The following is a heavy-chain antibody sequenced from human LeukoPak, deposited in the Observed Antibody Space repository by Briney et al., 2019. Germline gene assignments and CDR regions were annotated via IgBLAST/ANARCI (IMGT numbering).Heavy chain of an antibody. V-gene: IGHV1-18*01. J-gene: IGHJ6*02. Sequence: ASVKVSCKASGNTFTSYGISWVRQAPGQGLEWMGWISAYNGNTNYAQKLQGRVTMTTDTSTSTAYMELRSLRSDDTAVYYCARWPDYYDTSKYYYGMDVSGRGTTVTVSS. CDR2: ISAYNGNT. CDR1: GNTFTSYG. CDR3: ARWPDYYDTSKYYYGMDV. D-gene: IGHD3-22*01.